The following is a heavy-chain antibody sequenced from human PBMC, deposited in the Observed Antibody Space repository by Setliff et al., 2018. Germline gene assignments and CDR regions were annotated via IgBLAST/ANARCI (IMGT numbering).Heavy chain of an antibody. CDR3: ARGAGWCCSSTSCSHFDY. D-gene: IGHD2-2*01. CDR1: GGSISSHY. J-gene: IGHJ4*02. V-gene: IGHV4-59*08. Sequence: SETLSLTCTVSGGSISSHYWSWIRQPPGKGLEWIGYIYYSGSTNYNPSLKSRVTISVDTSKNQFSLKLSSVTAADTAVYYCARGAGWCCSSTSCSHFDYWGQGTLVTVSS. CDR2: IYYSGST.